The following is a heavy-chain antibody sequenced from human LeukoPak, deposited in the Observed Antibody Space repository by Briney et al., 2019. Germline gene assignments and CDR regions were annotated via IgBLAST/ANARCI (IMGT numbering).Heavy chain of an antibody. CDR3: AREGNYGDYVIYYYYMDV. CDR1: GFTFSSYW. Sequence: PGGSLRLSCAASGFTFSSYWMSWVRQAPGKGLEWVANLKQDGSEKYYVDSVKGRFTISRDNAQNSLYLQMNSLRAEDTAVYYCAREGNYGDYVIYYYYMDVWGKGTTVTVSS. CDR2: LKQDGSEK. D-gene: IGHD4-17*01. V-gene: IGHV3-7*01. J-gene: IGHJ6*03.